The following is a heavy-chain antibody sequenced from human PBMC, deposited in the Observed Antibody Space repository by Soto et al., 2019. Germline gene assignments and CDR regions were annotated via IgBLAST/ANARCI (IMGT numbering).Heavy chain of an antibody. J-gene: IGHJ4*02. V-gene: IGHV1-18*01. CDR3: ARDVRSAAGKTLGY. Sequence: VASVKVSCKASGYTFTSYGISWVRQAPGQGLEWMGWISAYNGNANYAQKLQGRVTMTTDTSTSTAYMELRSLRSDDTAVYYCARDVRSAAGKTLGYWGQGTLVTVSS. CDR2: ISAYNGNA. CDR1: GYTFTSYG. D-gene: IGHD6-13*01.